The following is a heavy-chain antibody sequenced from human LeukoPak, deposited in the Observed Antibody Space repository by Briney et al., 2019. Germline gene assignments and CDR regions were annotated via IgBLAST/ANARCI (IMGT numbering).Heavy chain of an antibody. CDR3: ARGRGATAY. V-gene: IGHV3-21*01. J-gene: IGHJ4*02. CDR1: AFSFSNYN. D-gene: IGHD1-26*01. Sequence: GGSLRLSCAASAFSFSNYNMNWVRQAPGKGLEWVSSITSSGSYIYYADSVKGRFTISRDNAKNSLYLQMSSLRAEDTAVYYCARGRGATAYWGQGTLVTVSS. CDR2: ITSSGSYI.